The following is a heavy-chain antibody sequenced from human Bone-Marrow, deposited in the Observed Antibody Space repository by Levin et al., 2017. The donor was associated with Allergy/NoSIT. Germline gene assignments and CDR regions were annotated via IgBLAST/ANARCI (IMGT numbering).Heavy chain of an antibody. CDR1: GYTLTELS. CDR2: SDPENGET. V-gene: IGHV1-24*01. CDR3: AKFSISGVVISSLDF. D-gene: IGHD3-3*01. J-gene: IGHJ4*02. Sequence: ASVKVSCKVSGYTLTELSVHWVRQALGKGLEWMGGSDPENGETTYAQKFQGRITMTEDTSADTAYMELSSLRSEDTAVYYCAKFSISGVVISSLDFWGQGTLVTVSS.